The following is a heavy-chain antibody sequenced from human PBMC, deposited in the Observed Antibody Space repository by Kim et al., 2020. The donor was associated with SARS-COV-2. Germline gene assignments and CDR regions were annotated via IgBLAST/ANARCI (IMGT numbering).Heavy chain of an antibody. V-gene: IGHV4-34*01. CDR3: ASIRVHTIFGVVASSYNWFDP. Sequence: SETLSLTCAVYGGSFSGYYWSWIRQPPGKGLEWIGEINHSGSTNYNPSLKSRVTISVDTSKNQFSLKLSSVTAADTAVYYRASIRVHTIFGVVASSYNWFDPWGQGTLVTVSS. CDR2: INHSGST. J-gene: IGHJ5*02. CDR1: GGSFSGYY. D-gene: IGHD3-3*01.